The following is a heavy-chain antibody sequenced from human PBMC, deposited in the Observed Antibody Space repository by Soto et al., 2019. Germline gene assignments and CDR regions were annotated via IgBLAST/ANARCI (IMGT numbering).Heavy chain of an antibody. Sequence: EIQLVESGGGLVEPGGSLRLSCAASGFPFGIHSMNWIRQAPGKGLEWVSCSGSTAFPYYADSVKGRFTISSDDVDNVLYLQMDRLRAEDTIIFYCVGDVAWAFDVWGQGVVVTVSS. V-gene: IGHV3-48*01. CDR2: SGSTAFP. J-gene: IGHJ4*02. CDR3: VGDVAWAFDV. D-gene: IGHD1-26*01. CDR1: GFPFGIHS.